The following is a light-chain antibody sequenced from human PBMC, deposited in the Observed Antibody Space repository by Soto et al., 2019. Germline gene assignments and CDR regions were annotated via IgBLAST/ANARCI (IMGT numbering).Light chain of an antibody. CDR2: EVS. J-gene: IGLJ1*01. CDR1: STDVGGYNY. CDR3: CSYAGSYTHV. Sequence: QSALAQPSSVSGSPGQSITISCTGTSTDVGGYNYVSWYQHHPGKGPKLIIYEVSNRPSGVPHHFSGSKSGNTASLTISGLQAEDEADYFCCSYAGSYTHVFGTGTKVTVL. V-gene: IGLV2-14*01.